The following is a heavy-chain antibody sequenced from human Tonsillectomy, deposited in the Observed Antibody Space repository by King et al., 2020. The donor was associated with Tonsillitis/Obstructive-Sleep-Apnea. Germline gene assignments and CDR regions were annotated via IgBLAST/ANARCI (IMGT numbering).Heavy chain of an antibody. CDR2: ISGSGDST. J-gene: IGHJ6*02. CDR1: GFSFSSYA. CDR3: AQDIRVLPPLKGYYSGMDV. V-gene: IGHV3-23*04. Sequence: VQLVESGGGLVQPGGSLRLSCAASGFSFSSYAMTWVRQAPGKGLEWVSSISGSGDSTYYADSVKGRFTISRDNSKNTLYLQMNSLRAEDTAVYYCAQDIRVLPPLKGYYSGMDVWGQGTTVTVSS.